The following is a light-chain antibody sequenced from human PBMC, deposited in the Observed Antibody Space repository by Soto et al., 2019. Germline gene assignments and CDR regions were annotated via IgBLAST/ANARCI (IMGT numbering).Light chain of an antibody. CDR1: QSVSSY. J-gene: IGKJ5*01. V-gene: IGKV3-11*01. CDR3: QQRINWPST. CDR2: DAS. Sequence: EVVMRQSPATLSVSPGERAALSCRASQSVSSYLAWYQQKPGQAPRLLIYDASNRATGIPARFSGSGSGTDFTLTISSLEPEDFAVYYCQQRINWPSTFGQGTRLEIK.